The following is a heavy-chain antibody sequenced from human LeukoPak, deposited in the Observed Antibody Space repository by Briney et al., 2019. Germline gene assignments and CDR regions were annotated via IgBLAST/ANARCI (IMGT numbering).Heavy chain of an antibody. Sequence: GGSLRLSCAASGFTFSSYAMSWVRQAPGKGLEWVSAISGSGGSTYYADSVKGRFTISRDNSKNTLYLQMNSLRAEDTAVYYCAKDLGDSSWYYYNTPLYWGQGTLVTVSS. CDR2: ISGSGGST. D-gene: IGHD6-13*01. V-gene: IGHV3-23*01. J-gene: IGHJ4*02. CDR3: AKDLGDSSWYYYNTPLY. CDR1: GFTFSSYA.